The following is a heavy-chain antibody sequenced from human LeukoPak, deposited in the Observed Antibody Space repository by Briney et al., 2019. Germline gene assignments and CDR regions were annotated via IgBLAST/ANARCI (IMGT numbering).Heavy chain of an antibody. V-gene: IGHV3-53*05. CDR1: GFIVSNNY. CDR3: ARGSWFGELLPFDY. J-gene: IGHJ4*02. CDR2: IYSGGNT. Sequence: GGSLRLSCAASGFIVSNNYMSWVRQAPGKGLEWVSGIYSGGNTYYADSVKGRFAISRDNSKNTLYLQMNSLSAEDTAVYYCARGSWFGELLPFDYWGQGTLVTVSS. D-gene: IGHD3-10*01.